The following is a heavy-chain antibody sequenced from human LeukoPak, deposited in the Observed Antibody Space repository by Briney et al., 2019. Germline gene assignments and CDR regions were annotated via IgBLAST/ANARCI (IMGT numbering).Heavy chain of an antibody. V-gene: IGHV3-30-3*01. J-gene: IGHJ4*02. D-gene: IGHD6-13*01. CDR2: ISYDGSNK. Sequence: GGSLRLSCAASGFTFSSYAMHWVRQAPGKGLGWVAVISYDGSNKYYADSVKGRFTISRDNSKNTLYLQMNSLRAEDTAVYYCARDRTAAAFDYWGQGTLVTVSS. CDR3: ARDRTAAAFDY. CDR1: GFTFSSYA.